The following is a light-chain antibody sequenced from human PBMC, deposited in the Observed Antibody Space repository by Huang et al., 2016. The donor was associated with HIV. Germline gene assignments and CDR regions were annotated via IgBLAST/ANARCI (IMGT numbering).Light chain of an antibody. V-gene: IGKV6-21*02. CDR1: QTIGSS. J-gene: IGKJ1*01. CDR2: YDS. CDR3: HQSSTLPLT. Sequence: EIVLTQSPDFQSVTPKEKVTITCRARQTIGSSLHWYQPKPGQSPKLIIKYDSQAIAGVPSRFSGSESGTDFTLTIDNLEAEDAAMYYCHQSSTLPLTFGQGTKVEIK.